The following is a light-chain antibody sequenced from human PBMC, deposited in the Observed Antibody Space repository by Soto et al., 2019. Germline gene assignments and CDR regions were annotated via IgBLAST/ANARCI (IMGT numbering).Light chain of an antibody. Sequence: QSALTHPASVSGSPGQSITISCTGTSSDVGGHNYISWYQQHPGKARKHMSYEVNNGPSGVSDRFSGYKSGITASLTISGLQGEDEAYYYCSSLTNRGTVVFGVGTKLTVL. CDR2: EVN. CDR1: SSDVGGHNY. CDR3: SSLTNRGTVV. J-gene: IGLJ2*01. V-gene: IGLV2-14*01.